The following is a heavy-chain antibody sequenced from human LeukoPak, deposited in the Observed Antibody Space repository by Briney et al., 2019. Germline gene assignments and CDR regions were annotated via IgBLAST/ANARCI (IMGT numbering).Heavy chain of an antibody. V-gene: IGHV1-69*04. CDR3: ARVSDVVVTAIDAFDI. J-gene: IGHJ3*02. CDR2: IIPILGIA. D-gene: IGHD2-21*02. CDR1: GGTFSSYA. Sequence: ASVKVSCKASGGTFSSYAISWVRQAPGQGLEWMGRIIPILGIANYAQKFQGRVTITADKSTSTAYMELSSLRSEDTAVYYCARVSDVVVTAIDAFDIWGQGTMVTVSS.